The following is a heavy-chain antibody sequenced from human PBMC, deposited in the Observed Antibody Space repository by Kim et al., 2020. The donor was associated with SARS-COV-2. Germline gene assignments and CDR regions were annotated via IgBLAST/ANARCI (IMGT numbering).Heavy chain of an antibody. Sequence: SVKVSCKASGGTFSSYAISWVRQAPGQGLEWMGGIIPIFGTANYAQKFQDRVTITADESTSTAYMELSSLRSEDTAVYYCASDSGYVLYYYYYGMDVWGQGTTVTVSS. CDR2: IIPIFGTA. CDR1: GGTFSSYA. J-gene: IGHJ6*02. CDR3: ASDSGYVLYYYYYGMDV. D-gene: IGHD5-12*01. V-gene: IGHV1-69*13.